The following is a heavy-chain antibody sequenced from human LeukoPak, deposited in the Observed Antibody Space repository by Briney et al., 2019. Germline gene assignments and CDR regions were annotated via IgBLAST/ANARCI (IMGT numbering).Heavy chain of an antibody. Sequence: GASVKVSCKASGYTFTSYAMNWVRQAPGQGLEWMGWINTNTGNPTYAQGFTGRFVFSLDTSVSTAYLQISSLKAEDTAVYYCARHYCSGGSCYSDLDYWGQGTLVTVSS. CDR2: INTNTGNP. CDR3: ARHYCSGGSCYSDLDY. CDR1: GYTFTSYA. V-gene: IGHV7-4-1*02. J-gene: IGHJ4*02. D-gene: IGHD2-15*01.